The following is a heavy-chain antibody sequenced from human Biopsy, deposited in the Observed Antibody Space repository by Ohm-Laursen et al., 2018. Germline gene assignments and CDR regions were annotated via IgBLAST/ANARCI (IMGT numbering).Heavy chain of an antibody. Sequence: SLRLSCAASGFTFNNYGMHWVRQAPGKGLEWVAFIFYDGSNTYYADSVKGRFTITRDNSRDTLYSQMSSLRAEDTAVYYCVKDRYNYTPIGGFSMDVWGQGTTVTVSS. V-gene: IGHV3-30*18. D-gene: IGHD5-18*01. J-gene: IGHJ6*02. CDR3: VKDRYNYTPIGGFSMDV. CDR2: IFYDGSNT. CDR1: GFTFNNYG.